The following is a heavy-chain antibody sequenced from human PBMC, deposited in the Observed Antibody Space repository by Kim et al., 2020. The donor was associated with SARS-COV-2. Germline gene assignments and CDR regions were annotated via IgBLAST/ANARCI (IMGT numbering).Heavy chain of an antibody. CDR3: ARDPSVLLWFGELLTRYYFDY. J-gene: IGHJ4*02. CDR2: ISYDGSNK. D-gene: IGHD3-10*01. V-gene: IGHV3-30*04. CDR1: GFTFSSYA. Sequence: GGSLRLSCAASGFTFSSYAMHWVRQAPGKGLEWVAVISYDGSNKYYADSVKGRFTISRDNSKNTLYLQMNSLRAEDTAVYYCARDPSVLLWFGELLTRYYFDYWGQGTLVTVSS.